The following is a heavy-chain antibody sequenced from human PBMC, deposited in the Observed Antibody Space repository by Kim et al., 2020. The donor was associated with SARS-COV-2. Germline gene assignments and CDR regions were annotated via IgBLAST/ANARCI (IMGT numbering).Heavy chain of an antibody. CDR2: IYSGGST. Sequence: GGSLRLSCAASGFTVSSNYMSWVRQAPGKGLEWVSDIYSGGSTYYADSVKGRFTITRDNSKNTLYLQMNSLRAEDTAVYYCARAGDSSSWYFRYFDYWGQGTLVTVSS. V-gene: IGHV3-53*01. D-gene: IGHD6-13*01. CDR3: ARAGDSSSWYFRYFDY. J-gene: IGHJ4*02. CDR1: GFTVSSNY.